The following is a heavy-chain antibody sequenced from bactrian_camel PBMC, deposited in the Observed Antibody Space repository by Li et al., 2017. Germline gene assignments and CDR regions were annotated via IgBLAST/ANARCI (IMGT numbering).Heavy chain of an antibody. D-gene: IGHD6*01. CDR3: AAAPIVSCAVVAYTPTAHRIFPS. Sequence: VQLVESGGGSVQAGGSLRLSCSVSGYGSDDYCMAWFRQAPGKEREGVAAIDKDGSTNYADSVKGRFTISRDNAKNTLYLQMTSLRPEDTAMYYCAAAPIVSCAVVAYTPTAHRIFPSWGQGTQVTVS. CDR1: GYGSDDYC. V-gene: IGHV3S55*01. J-gene: IGHJ6*01. CDR2: IDKDGST.